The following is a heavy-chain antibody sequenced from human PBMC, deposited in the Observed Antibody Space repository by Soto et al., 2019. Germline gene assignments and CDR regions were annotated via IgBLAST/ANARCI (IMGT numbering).Heavy chain of an antibody. CDR1: GFTFSSYS. J-gene: IGHJ4*02. CDR3: ARVGGLNDYIWGSYPDY. D-gene: IGHD3-16*02. V-gene: IGHV3-21*01. CDR2: ISSSSTYI. Sequence: GGSLRLSCAASGFTFSSYSMNWVRQAPGKGLEWVSSISSSSTYIYYADSVKGRFTISRDNAKNSLYLQMNSLRAEDTAVYYCARVGGLNDYIWGSYPDYWGQGTLVTVSS.